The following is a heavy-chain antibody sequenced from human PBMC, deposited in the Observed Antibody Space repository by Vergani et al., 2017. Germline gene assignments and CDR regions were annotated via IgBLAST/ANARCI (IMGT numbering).Heavy chain of an antibody. Sequence: EVELVQSGPVMRKSGESLKISCKGSEYSFGNYWIGWVRQMPGKGLEWMGIIYPADSDTRYSPSFQGQVTISADKSISTAFLQWDSLKASDTALYYCARHTTYTDSWGQGTLVTVSS. CDR2: IYPADSDT. CDR1: EYSFGNYW. D-gene: IGHD1-1*01. V-gene: IGHV5-51*01. J-gene: IGHJ4*02. CDR3: ARHTTYTDS.